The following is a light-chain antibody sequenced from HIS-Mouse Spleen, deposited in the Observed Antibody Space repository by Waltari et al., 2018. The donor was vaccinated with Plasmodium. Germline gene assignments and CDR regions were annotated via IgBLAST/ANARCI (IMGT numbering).Light chain of an antibody. CDR3: YSTDSSGNHWV. Sequence: SYELTQPPSVSVSPGQTARITCPGDALPKKSAYSYQQKSAQAPVLVIYEDSKRPSGIPERFSGSSSGTMATLTISGAQVEDEADYYCYSTDSSGNHWVFGGGTKLTVL. J-gene: IGLJ3*02. CDR2: EDS. V-gene: IGLV3-10*01. CDR1: ALPKKS.